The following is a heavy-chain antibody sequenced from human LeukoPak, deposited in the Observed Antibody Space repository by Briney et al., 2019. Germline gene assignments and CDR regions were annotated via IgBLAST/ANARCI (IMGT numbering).Heavy chain of an antibody. CDR3: ARTAVVTPDAFDI. J-gene: IGHJ3*02. Sequence: PSETLSLTCTVSGGSISSSYYYWGWIRQPPGKGLEWIGYIYYSGSTYYNPSLKSRVTISVDTSKNQFSLKLSSVTAADTAVYYCARTAVVTPDAFDIWGQGTMVTVSS. D-gene: IGHD4-23*01. CDR1: GGSISSSYYY. CDR2: IYYSGST. V-gene: IGHV4-30-4*08.